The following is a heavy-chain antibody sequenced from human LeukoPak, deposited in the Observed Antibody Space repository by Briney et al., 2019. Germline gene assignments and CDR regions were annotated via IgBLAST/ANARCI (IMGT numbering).Heavy chain of an antibody. Sequence: PGGSLRLSCAASGFTFSSYAMSWVRQAPGKGLEWVSAISGSGGSTYYADSVKGRFTISRDISKNTLYLQMNGLRAEDTAVYYCAKDLDYYMDVWGKGTTVTVSS. CDR2: ISGSGGST. J-gene: IGHJ6*03. CDR1: GFTFSSYA. V-gene: IGHV3-23*01. CDR3: AKDLDYYMDV.